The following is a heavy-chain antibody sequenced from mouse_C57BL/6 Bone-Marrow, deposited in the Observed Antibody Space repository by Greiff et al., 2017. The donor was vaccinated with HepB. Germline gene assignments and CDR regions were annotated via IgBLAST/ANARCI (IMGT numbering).Heavy chain of an antibody. CDR1: GYAFSSSW. Sequence: QVQLQQSGPELVKPGASVKISCKASGYAFSSSWMNWVKQRPGKGLEWIGRTYPGDGDTNYNGKFKGKATLTADKSSSTAYMQLSSLTSEDSAVYFCAREELYYYGSTYVFDYWGQGTTLTVSS. J-gene: IGHJ2*01. CDR2: TYPGDGDT. D-gene: IGHD1-1*01. CDR3: AREELYYYGSTYVFDY. V-gene: IGHV1-82*01.